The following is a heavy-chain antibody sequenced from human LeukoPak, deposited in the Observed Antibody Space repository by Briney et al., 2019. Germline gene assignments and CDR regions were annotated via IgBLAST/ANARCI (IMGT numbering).Heavy chain of an antibody. CDR2: IKQDGSEK. V-gene: IGHV3-7*01. Sequence: PGGSLRLSCAASGFTFSNYAMSWVRQAPGKGLEWVANIKQDGSEKYYVDSVKGRFTISRDNAKNSLYLQMNSLRAEDTAVYYCAREKETLLSITMVRGLIRRHYYMDVWGKGTTVTISS. D-gene: IGHD3-10*01. J-gene: IGHJ6*03. CDR3: AREKETLLSITMVRGLIRRHYYMDV. CDR1: GFTFSNYA.